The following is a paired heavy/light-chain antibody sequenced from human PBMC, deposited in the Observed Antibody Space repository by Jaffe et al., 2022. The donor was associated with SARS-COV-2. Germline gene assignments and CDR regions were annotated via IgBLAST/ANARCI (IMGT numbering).Light chain of an antibody. CDR2: EAS. CDR1: QSISNW. V-gene: IGKV1-5*03. Sequence: DIQMTQSPSTLSASVGDRVTITCRASQSISNWLAWYQQKPGKAPNLLIYEASSLASGVPSRFSGSGSGTEFALTISSLQPDDFATYYCQQYNSNSRLTFGGGTKVEIK. CDR3: QQYNSNSRLT. J-gene: IGKJ4*01.
Heavy chain of an antibody. V-gene: IGHV4-39*01. Sequence: QLQLQESGPGLVKPSETLSLSCTVSGGSISSSNYYWGWIRQPPGKGLEWIGSIYYSGSTYYNPSLKSRLSTFLDTSKNQFSLKLSSVTAADTAVYYCARHSGMTTASFFFDYWGQGTLVTVSS. J-gene: IGHJ4*02. CDR3: ARHSGMTTASFFFDY. CDR2: IYYSGST. D-gene: IGHD4-17*01. CDR1: GGSISSSNYY.